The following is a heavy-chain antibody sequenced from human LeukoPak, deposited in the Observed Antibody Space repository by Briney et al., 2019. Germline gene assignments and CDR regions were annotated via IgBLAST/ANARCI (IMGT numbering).Heavy chain of an antibody. J-gene: IGHJ6*03. Sequence: GGSLRLSCAASGFTFSSYGMHWVRQAPGRGLEWVAYIQNDGSNEQYADSVKGRFSISRDSSKNILYLQMNSLRAEDTAVYYCAKDRCSNGIGCYYYYMDVWGKGTTVTISS. D-gene: IGHD2-8*01. V-gene: IGHV3-30*02. CDR2: IQNDGSNE. CDR3: AKDRCSNGIGCYYYYMDV. CDR1: GFTFSSYG.